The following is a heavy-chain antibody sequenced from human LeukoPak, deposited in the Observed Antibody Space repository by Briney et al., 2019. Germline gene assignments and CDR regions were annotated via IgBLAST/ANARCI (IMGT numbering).Heavy chain of an antibody. CDR2: INPNSGGT. CDR1: GYTFTGYY. CDR3: ARDGSVTRYCSSTSCYLGY. J-gene: IGHJ4*02. V-gene: IGHV1-2*02. D-gene: IGHD2-2*01. Sequence: ASVKVSCKASGYTFTGYYMHWVRQAPGQGLEWMGWINPNSGGTNYAQKFQGRVTMTRDTSISTAYMELSRLRSDDTAVYYRARDGSVTRYCSSTSCYLGYWGQGTLVTVSS.